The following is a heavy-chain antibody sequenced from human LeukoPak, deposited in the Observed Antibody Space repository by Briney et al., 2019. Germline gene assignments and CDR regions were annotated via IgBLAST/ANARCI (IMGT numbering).Heavy chain of an antibody. D-gene: IGHD2-15*01. CDR3: AKLGYCSGDTCYSYFDS. Sequence: GESLNISCQASGYTFSNYWIGWVRQMPRKGLEFMGIIYPGNSETKYSSSFGGQVTISADKSINTAYLQWSSLKASDSAMYYCAKLGYCSGDTCYSYFDSWGQGSLVTVSS. CDR1: GYTFSNYW. V-gene: IGHV5-51*01. J-gene: IGHJ4*02. CDR2: IYPGNSET.